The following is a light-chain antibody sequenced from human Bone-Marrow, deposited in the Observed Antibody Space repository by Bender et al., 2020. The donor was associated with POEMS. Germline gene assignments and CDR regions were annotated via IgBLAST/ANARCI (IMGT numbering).Light chain of an antibody. CDR1: HSNIGTNS. CDR3: EAWDGSLDGLV. CDR2: SDN. Sequence: QSVLTQLPSASGTPGQRVTMSCSGSHSNIGTNSVNWYQQVPGTAPKLFIYSDNQRPSGVADRFSGSKCGTSASLAISGLQSEDGADYYCEAWDGSLDGLVFGGGTRLTVL. V-gene: IGLV1-44*01. J-gene: IGLJ2*01.